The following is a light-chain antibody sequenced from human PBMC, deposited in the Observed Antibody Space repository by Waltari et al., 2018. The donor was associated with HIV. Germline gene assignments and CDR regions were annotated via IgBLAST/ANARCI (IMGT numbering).Light chain of an antibody. CDR2: GVP. Sequence: QSALTQPASVSGSPGHSVTISCTGGNTDIGAFDLVSWYQQRSGEAPQLIIFGVPSRPSVVSSRFSGFKSGHTASLTISGLHDGDEAYYFCSSYSTLKTILFGGGTKLTV. CDR1: NTDIGAFDL. CDR3: SSYSTLKTIL. V-gene: IGLV2-14*03. J-gene: IGLJ3*02.